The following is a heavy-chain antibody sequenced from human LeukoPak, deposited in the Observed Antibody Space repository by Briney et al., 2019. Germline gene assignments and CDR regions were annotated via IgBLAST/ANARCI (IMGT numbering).Heavy chain of an antibody. D-gene: IGHD3-16*02. CDR1: GFTFSNAW. J-gene: IGHJ4*02. V-gene: IGHV3-15*01. Sequence: GGSLRLSCAASGFTFSNAWMSWVRQAPGKGLEWVGRIKSKTDGGTTDYAAPVKGRFTISRDDSKNTLYLQMNSLKTEDTAVHYCTTVHYDYVWGSYRDDYWGQGTLVTVSS. CDR2: IKSKTDGGTT. CDR3: TTVHYDYVWGSYRDDY.